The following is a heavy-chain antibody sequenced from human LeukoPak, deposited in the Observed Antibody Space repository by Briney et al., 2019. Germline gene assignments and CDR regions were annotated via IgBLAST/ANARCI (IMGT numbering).Heavy chain of an antibody. CDR1: GFTFKNYN. J-gene: IGHJ6*02. V-gene: IGHV3-21*01. CDR3: ARDGDIVATTYYGMDV. CDR2: ISSGSSYI. Sequence: GGSLRLSCAASGFTFKNYNMNWVRQAPGKGLEWVSSISSGSSYIFYADSVMGRFTISRDNSKNTLYLQMNSLRAEDTAVYYCARDGDIVATTYYGMDVWGQGTTVTVSS. D-gene: IGHD5-12*01.